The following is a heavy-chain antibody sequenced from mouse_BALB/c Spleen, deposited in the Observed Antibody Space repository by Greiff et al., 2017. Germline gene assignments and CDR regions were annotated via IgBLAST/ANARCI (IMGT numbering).Heavy chain of an antibody. J-gene: IGHJ2*01. CDR2: IYPGDGDT. V-gene: IGHV1-87*01. CDR1: GYTFTSYW. D-gene: IGHD3-2*01. Sequence: QVQLQQSGAELARPGASVKLSCKASGYTFTSYWMQWVKQRPGQGLEWIGAIYPGDGDTRYTQKFKGKATLTADKSSSTAYMQLNSLTSEDSAVYYCARSDSSGYVYYFDYWGQGTTLTVSS. CDR3: ARSDSSGYVYYFDY.